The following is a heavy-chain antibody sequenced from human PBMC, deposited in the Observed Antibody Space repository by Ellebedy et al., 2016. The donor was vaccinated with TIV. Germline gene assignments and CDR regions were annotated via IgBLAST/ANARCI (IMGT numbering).Heavy chain of an antibody. J-gene: IGHJ4*02. Sequence: GESLKISCAASGFTFSDHPMHWVRQAPGKGLAWVALILYDGTNKFYADSVKGRFTVSRDNAKHTLYLQMNSLRAQDTAVYYCARDRDGVFDYWGQGTLVTVSS. CDR3: ARDRDGVFDY. D-gene: IGHD3-10*01. CDR2: ILYDGTNK. CDR1: GFTFSDHP. V-gene: IGHV3-30-3*01.